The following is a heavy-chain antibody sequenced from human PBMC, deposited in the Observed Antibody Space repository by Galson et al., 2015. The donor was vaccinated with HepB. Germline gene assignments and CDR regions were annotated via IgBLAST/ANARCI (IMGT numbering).Heavy chain of an antibody. CDR3: ARMGASSGWYKGYYFDY. Sequence: PALVKPTQTLTLTCTVSGFSLSNARMGVSWLRQPPGKALEWLAHIFSNDEKSYSTSLKSRLTISKDTSKSQVVLTMTNMDPVDTATYYCARMGASSGWYKGYYFDYWGQGTLVTVSS. CDR2: IFSNDEK. CDR1: GFSLSNARMG. J-gene: IGHJ4*02. D-gene: IGHD6-19*01. V-gene: IGHV2-26*01.